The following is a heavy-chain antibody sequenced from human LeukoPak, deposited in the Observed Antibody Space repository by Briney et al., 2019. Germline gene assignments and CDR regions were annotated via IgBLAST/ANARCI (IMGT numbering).Heavy chain of an antibody. V-gene: IGHV6-1*01. D-gene: IGHD6-19*01. CDR1: GDSVSSNSAA. J-gene: IGHJ4*02. CDR2: TYYRSKWFN. CDR3: ARDIDGSGDPAFDC. Sequence: SQTLSLTRAISGDSVSSNSAAWNWIRQSPSRGLEWLGRTYYRSKWFNDYAVSVKSRITIIPDTSKNHFSLHLNSVTPEDTALYYCARDIDGSGDPAFDCWGQGTLVTVSS.